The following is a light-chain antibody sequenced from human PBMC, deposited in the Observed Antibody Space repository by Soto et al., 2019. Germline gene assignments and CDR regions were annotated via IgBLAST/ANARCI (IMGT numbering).Light chain of an antibody. Sequence: QSVLTQPPSVSGAPGQSVTISCTGSTSNIGAGYDVHWYQQLPGTAPKLLIYGNTNRPSGVPDRFSGSKSGTPASLAITGLQAEDEADYYCQSYDSSLGGSGVFGTGTKLTVL. CDR3: QSYDSSLGGSGV. V-gene: IGLV1-40*01. J-gene: IGLJ1*01. CDR1: TSNIGAGYD. CDR2: GNT.